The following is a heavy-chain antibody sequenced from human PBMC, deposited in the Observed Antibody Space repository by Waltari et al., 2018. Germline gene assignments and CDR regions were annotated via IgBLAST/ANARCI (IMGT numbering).Heavy chain of an antibody. V-gene: IGHV1-69*08. Sequence: QVQLVQSGAEVQKPGSSVQVSCKASGATFSSYTSSCVRQARGQGLEWMGRIIPILGIANYAQKFQGRVTITADKSTSTAYMELSSLRSEDTAVYYCARDRVIAAADDAFDIWGQGTMVTVSS. CDR1: GATFSSYT. CDR3: ARDRVIAAADDAFDI. D-gene: IGHD6-13*01. CDR2: IIPILGIA. J-gene: IGHJ3*02.